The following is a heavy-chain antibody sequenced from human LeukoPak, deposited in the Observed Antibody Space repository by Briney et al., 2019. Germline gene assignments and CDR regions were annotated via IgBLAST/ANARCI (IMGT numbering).Heavy chain of an antibody. CDR1: GFTFSSYA. Sequence: PGRSLRLSCAASGFTFSSYAMHWVRQAPGKGLVWVSLVSSDGATATYADSVKGRFTISRDNVKSTVYLQMSSLRAEDTAVYYCARAVGGLLDYWGQGTLVTVSS. D-gene: IGHD2-15*01. V-gene: IGHV3-74*01. CDR3: ARAVGGLLDY. J-gene: IGHJ4*02. CDR2: VSSDGATA.